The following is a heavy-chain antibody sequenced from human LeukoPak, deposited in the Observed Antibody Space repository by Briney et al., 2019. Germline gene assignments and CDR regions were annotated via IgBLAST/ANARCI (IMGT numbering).Heavy chain of an antibody. J-gene: IGHJ4*02. Sequence: PGGSLRLSCTASGFTFSCYSMNWVRQAPGRGLEWVSSIRTKSNYRYYADSVKGRFTISRDNAKSSLFLQMNGLRAEDTAVYYCARESPNYLNTYYFDYWGQGTLVSVSS. V-gene: IGHV3-21*01. D-gene: IGHD5-24*01. CDR1: GFTFSCYS. CDR2: IRTKSNYR. CDR3: ARESPNYLNTYYFDY.